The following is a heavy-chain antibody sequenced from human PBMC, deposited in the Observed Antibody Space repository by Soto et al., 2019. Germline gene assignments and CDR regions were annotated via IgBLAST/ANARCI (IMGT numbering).Heavy chain of an antibody. CDR1: GFTVSNNY. Sequence: GSLRLSCAASGFTVSNNYMTWVRQAPGKGLEWVSIIYSDGSTYYADSVKGRFTSSRDNSKNTLYLQMNSLRAEDTAVYYCARDEGGGLDVWGQGTTVTVSS. CDR3: ARDEGGGLDV. V-gene: IGHV3-53*01. CDR2: IYSDGST. J-gene: IGHJ6*02. D-gene: IGHD2-15*01.